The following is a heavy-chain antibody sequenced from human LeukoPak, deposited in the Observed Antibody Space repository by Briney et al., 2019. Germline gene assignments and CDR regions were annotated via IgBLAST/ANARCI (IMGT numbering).Heavy chain of an antibody. CDR2: IKSKTDGGST. V-gene: IGHV3-15*01. D-gene: IGHD3-10*01. CDR1: EFTFSNAW. J-gene: IGHJ5*02. CDR3: TIDHILSSGCYYNPRWFDP. Sequence: GGSLRLSCAASEFTFSNAWMTWVRQAPGKGLGWVGRIKSKTDGGSTDYAAPVKGRFTISRDDSKNTLFLQMNSLRTEDTAVYYCTIDHILSSGCYYNPRWFDPWGQGTLVTVSS.